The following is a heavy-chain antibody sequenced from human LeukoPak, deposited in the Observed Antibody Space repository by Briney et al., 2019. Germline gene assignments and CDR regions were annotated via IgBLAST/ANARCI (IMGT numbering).Heavy chain of an antibody. CDR3: AELGITMIGGV. Sequence: GGSLRLSCAASGFTISSYSMNWVRQAPGKGLEWVSYISSSGSTIYYADSVKGRFTISRDNAKNSLCLQMNSLRAEDTAVYYCAELGITMIGGVWGKGTTVTISS. CDR1: GFTISSYS. D-gene: IGHD3-10*02. CDR2: ISSSGSTI. J-gene: IGHJ6*04. V-gene: IGHV3-48*04.